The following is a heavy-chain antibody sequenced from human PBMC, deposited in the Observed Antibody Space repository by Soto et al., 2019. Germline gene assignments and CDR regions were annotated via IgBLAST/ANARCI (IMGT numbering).Heavy chain of an antibody. Sequence: QVQLQESGPGLVKPSGTLSLTCAVSGGSISRSNWWSWVSQPPGKGLEWIGEIYHSGNTNYNPSLKSRVTISVDKSKNQFSLKLSSVTAADTAVYYCARAQTYSSGWYTWFDPWGQGTLVTVSS. V-gene: IGHV4-4*02. CDR2: IYHSGNT. CDR3: ARAQTYSSGWYTWFDP. D-gene: IGHD6-19*01. J-gene: IGHJ5*02. CDR1: GGSISRSNW.